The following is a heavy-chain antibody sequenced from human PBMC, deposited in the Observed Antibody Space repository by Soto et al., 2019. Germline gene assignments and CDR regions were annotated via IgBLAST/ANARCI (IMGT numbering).Heavy chain of an antibody. CDR3: ASVYSSSWYEGPTHAFDI. V-gene: IGHV4-34*01. Sequence: QVQLQQWGAGLLKPSETLSLTCAVYGGSFSGYYWSRIRQPPGKGLEWIGEINHSGSTNYNPSLKSRVTISVDTSKNQFSLKLSSVTAADTAVYYCASVYSSSWYEGPTHAFDIWGQGTMVTVSS. J-gene: IGHJ3*02. CDR2: INHSGST. CDR1: GGSFSGYY. D-gene: IGHD6-13*01.